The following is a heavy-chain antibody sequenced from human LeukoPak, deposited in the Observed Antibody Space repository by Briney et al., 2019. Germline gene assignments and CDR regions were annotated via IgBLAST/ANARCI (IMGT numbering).Heavy chain of an antibody. CDR1: GFTFSFYW. CDR2: IKPDGSEK. CDR3: ARDTLGPSDY. Sequence: PGGSLRLSCAASGFTFSFYWMSWVRQAPGKGPEWVANIKPDGSEKYYVASVKGRFTISRDNARDSLYLQMNSLRAEDTAVYYCARDTLGPSDYWGQGTLATVSS. V-gene: IGHV3-7*05. J-gene: IGHJ4*02.